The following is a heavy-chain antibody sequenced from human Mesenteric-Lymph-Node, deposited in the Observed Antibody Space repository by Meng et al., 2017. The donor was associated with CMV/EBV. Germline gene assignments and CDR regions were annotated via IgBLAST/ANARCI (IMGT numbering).Heavy chain of an antibody. V-gene: IGHV3-23*01. CDR3: AKDHLDLYCSSDSCLNPNAFDF. J-gene: IGHJ3*01. CDR2: ISGRSDSGRT. Sequence: GESLKISCAASGFTFSSYAMSWVRQAPGKGLEWVSGISGRSDSGRTFYADSVKGRFTISRDNSKNTLYLQMNSLRAEDTAVYYCAKDHLDLYCSSDSCLNPNAFDFWGRGTMVTVSS. CDR1: GFTFSSYA. D-gene: IGHD2-2*01.